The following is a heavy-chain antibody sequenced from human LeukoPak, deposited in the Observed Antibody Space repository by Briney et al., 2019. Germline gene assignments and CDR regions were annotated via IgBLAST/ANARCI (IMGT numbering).Heavy chain of an antibody. V-gene: IGHV4-34*01. J-gene: IGHJ3*01. CDR2: VSHNGST. CDR1: GGSFKNHF. Sequence: SETLSLTCAVYGGSFKNHFWTWIRQAPGKGLEWIGEVSHNGSTVYNPSLESRITISVDTSKKQFSLRVNSVTVADAAVYYCARDQSFEMDAFDVWGQGAQVTVSS. D-gene: IGHD5-24*01. CDR3: ARDQSFEMDAFDV.